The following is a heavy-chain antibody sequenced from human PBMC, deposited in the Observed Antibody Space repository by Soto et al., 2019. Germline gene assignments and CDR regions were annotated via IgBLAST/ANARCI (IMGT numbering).Heavy chain of an antibody. CDR2: ISGSGGST. Sequence: GGSLMLCCASSGFTFSGYSMSWVHQAPGKGLEWVSAISGSGGSTYYADSVKGRFTISRDNSKNTLYLQMNSLRAEDTAVYYCAKDLHSGSYYTNFDYWGQGTLVNVSS. V-gene: IGHV3-23*01. CDR1: GFTFSGYS. J-gene: IGHJ4*02. D-gene: IGHD1-26*01. CDR3: AKDLHSGSYYTNFDY.